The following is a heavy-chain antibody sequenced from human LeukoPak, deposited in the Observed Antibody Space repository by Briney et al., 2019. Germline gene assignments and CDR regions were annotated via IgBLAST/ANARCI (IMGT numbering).Heavy chain of an antibody. CDR3: ARGWISGDVSEYYFEI. Sequence: GASVKVSCKASGYTFTSYDINWVRQAPGQGLEWMGWMGARHGYTGSAQRFQGRITMTSDTSISTAYMELSSLTSDDTAVYYCARGWISGDVSEYYFEIWGQGTLVTVSS. D-gene: IGHD5/OR15-5a*01. J-gene: IGHJ4*02. CDR1: GYTFTSYD. CDR2: MGARHGYT. V-gene: IGHV1-8*01.